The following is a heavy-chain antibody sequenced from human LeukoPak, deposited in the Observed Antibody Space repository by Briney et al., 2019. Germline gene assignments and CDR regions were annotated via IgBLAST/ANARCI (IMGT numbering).Heavy chain of an antibody. D-gene: IGHD1-26*01. CDR3: ARAGGFRRELHLDY. Sequence: GRSLRLSCAASGFTFSSCGMHWVRQAPGKGLEWVAVIWYDGSNKYYADSVKGRFTISRDNSKNTLYLQMNSLRAEDTAVYYCARAGGFRRELHLDYWGQGTLVTVSS. V-gene: IGHV3-33*01. CDR1: GFTFSSCG. CDR2: IWYDGSNK. J-gene: IGHJ4*02.